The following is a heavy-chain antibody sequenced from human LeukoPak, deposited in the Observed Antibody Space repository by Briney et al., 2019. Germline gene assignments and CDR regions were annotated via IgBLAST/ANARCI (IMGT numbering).Heavy chain of an antibody. D-gene: IGHD2-15*01. CDR3: ARLPRGAAKRNYYYYYMDV. V-gene: IGHV5-51*01. CDR1: GYSFTNYW. Sequence: GESLKISCKGSGYSFTNYWIGWVRQMPGKGLEWMGIIYPGDSNIIYSPSFQGQVTISADKSISTAYLQWSSLKASDTAMYYCARLPRGAAKRNYYYYYMDVWGKGTTVTVSS. J-gene: IGHJ6*03. CDR2: IYPGDSNI.